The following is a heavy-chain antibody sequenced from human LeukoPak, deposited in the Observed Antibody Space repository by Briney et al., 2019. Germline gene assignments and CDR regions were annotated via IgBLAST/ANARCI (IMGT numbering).Heavy chain of an antibody. CDR3: ATGGDAYKTGY. Sequence: PSGTLSLTCTVSGGSISSYHCSWIRQPPGKGLEWIGYMHDSGITNYNPSLESRVTISVDTSKNQFSLKLNSVTAADTAVYYCATGGDAYKTGYWGQGTLVTVSS. CDR2: MHDSGIT. D-gene: IGHD5-24*01. V-gene: IGHV4-59*01. J-gene: IGHJ4*02. CDR1: GGSISSYH.